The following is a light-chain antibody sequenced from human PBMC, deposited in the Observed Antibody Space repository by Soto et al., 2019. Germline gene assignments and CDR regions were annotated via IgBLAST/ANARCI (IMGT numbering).Light chain of an antibody. V-gene: IGLV1-40*01. CDR3: LSFDSSLSVV. Sequence: QSVLTQPPSVSWAPGQRVTISCTGSSSNIGAGYDVHWYQQLPGRAPKLLIYGNTNRHSGVPDRFAGSKSGTSASLAITGLQAEDEADYYCLSFDSSLSVVFGGGTKLTVL. CDR1: SSNIGAGYD. J-gene: IGLJ2*01. CDR2: GNT.